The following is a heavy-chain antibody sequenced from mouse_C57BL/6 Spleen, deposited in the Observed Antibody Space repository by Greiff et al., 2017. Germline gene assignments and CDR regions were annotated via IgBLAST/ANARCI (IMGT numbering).Heavy chain of an antibody. J-gene: IGHJ2*01. D-gene: IGHD1-1*02. CDR1: GYTFTSYW. CDR2: IDPSDSYT. CDR3: ARWMVGY. V-gene: IGHV1-50*01. Sequence: QVQLQQPGAELVKPGASVKLSCKASGYTFTSYWMQWVKQRPGQGLEWIGEIDPSDSYTNYNQKFKGKATLTVDTSSSTAYMQLSSLTSEDSAVYYCARWMVGYWGQGTTLTVSS.